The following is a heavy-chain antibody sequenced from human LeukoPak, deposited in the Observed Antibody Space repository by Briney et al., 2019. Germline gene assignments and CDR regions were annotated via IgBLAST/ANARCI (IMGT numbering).Heavy chain of an antibody. J-gene: IGHJ6*03. CDR1: GGSFSGYY. CDR3: ARQIRGVAAAGLYYYYYMDV. Sequence: SETLSLTCAVYGGSFSGYYWSWIRQPPGKGLEWIGEINHSGSTNYNPSLKSRVTISVDTSKNQFSLKLGSVTAADTAVYYCARQIRGVAAAGLYYYYYMDVWGKGTTVTVSS. D-gene: IGHD6-13*01. V-gene: IGHV4-34*01. CDR2: INHSGST.